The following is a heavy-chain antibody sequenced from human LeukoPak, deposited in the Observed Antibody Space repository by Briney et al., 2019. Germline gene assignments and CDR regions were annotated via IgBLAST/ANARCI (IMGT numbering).Heavy chain of an antibody. J-gene: IGHJ4*02. CDR3: TRALSSDNWFASH. CDR2: ISSSSSYI. Sequence: PGGSLRLSCAASGFTFSSYSMNWVRQAPGKGLEWVSSISSSSSYIYYADSVKGRFTISRDNARNSLHLQMDSLRAEDTAVYYCTRALSSDNWFASHWGQGTLVTVSS. CDR1: GFTFSSYS. D-gene: IGHD1-1*01. V-gene: IGHV3-21*01.